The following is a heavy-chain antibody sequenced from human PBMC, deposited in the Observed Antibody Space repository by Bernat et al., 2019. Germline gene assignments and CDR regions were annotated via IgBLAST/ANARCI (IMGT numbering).Heavy chain of an antibody. CDR1: GFTFSSYG. V-gene: IGHV3-33*01. J-gene: IGHJ6*02. Sequence: QVQLVESGGGVVQPGRSLRLSCAASGFTFSSYGMHWVRQAPGKGLEWVAVIWYDGSNKYYADSVKGRFTISRDNSKNTLYLQMNSLRAEDTAVYYCARDQLYSSSGYVYGMDVWGQGTTVTVSS. CDR2: IWYDGSNK. D-gene: IGHD6-13*01. CDR3: ARDQLYSSSGYVYGMDV.